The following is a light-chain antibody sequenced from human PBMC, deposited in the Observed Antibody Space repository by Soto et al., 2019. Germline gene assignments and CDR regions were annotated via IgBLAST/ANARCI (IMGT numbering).Light chain of an antibody. V-gene: IGKV1-9*01. CDR2: GAS. J-gene: IGKJ3*01. CDR3: QQLQRTPFT. CDR1: QDISRY. Sequence: QLTQSPSSLSASVGDRVTITCRASQDISRYLAWYQQRAGKAPKLLIYGASTLQSGVPSRFSGSGSGTEFTLTISSLQPEYFATCHCQQLQRTPFTFGQGTTVDV.